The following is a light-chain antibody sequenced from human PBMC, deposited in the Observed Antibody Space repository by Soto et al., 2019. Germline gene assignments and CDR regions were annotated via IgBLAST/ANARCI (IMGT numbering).Light chain of an antibody. V-gene: IGLV2-8*01. CDR1: SSDIGGYNY. CDR2: EVT. CDR3: ASYAGNKVV. Sequence: QSALTQPPSASGSPGQSVAISCTGTSSDIGGYNYVSWYQQHSGKAPKLIIYEVTRRPSGVPDRFSGSKSGSTASLTVSGLQAEDEPDYYCASYAGNKVVFGGGTKVTVL. J-gene: IGLJ2*01.